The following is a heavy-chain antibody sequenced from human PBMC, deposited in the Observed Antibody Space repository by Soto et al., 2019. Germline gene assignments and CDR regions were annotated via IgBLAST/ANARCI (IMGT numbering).Heavy chain of an antibody. CDR3: ARGGYYAHSWGKLSRFGLDV. J-gene: IGHJ6*02. Sequence: QVQLAQSANEVKKPGASVRVSCKAAGYTFIRYGIAWVRQAPGQGLEWMGWISPYNDYTVYAQKFQGRVSMTADTSRRTVYMNLRCLKSDDTAVYYCARGGYYAHSWGKLSRFGLDVWGQGTSVSVSS. V-gene: IGHV1-18*01. CDR1: GYTFIRYG. CDR2: ISPYNDYT. D-gene: IGHD3-16*01.